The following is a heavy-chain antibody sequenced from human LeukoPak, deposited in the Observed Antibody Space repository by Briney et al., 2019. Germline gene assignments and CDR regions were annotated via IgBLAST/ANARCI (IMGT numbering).Heavy chain of an antibody. V-gene: IGHV4-31*03. Sequence: SETLSLTCTVSGVSISSGAYYWSWIRQHPGKGLEWIGYMYYSGSTSYNPSLKSRVTISVDTSQNQFSLKLSSVTAADTAVYYCARGYFNILSGYYVPHWGQGTLVTVSS. J-gene: IGHJ4*02. D-gene: IGHD3-9*01. CDR1: GVSISSGAYY. CDR2: MYYSGST. CDR3: ARGYFNILSGYYVPH.